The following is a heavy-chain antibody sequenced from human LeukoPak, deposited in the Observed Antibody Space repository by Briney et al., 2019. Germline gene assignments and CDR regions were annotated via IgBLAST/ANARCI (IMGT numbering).Heavy chain of an antibody. Sequence: GGFLRLSCAASGFTFSYYGMHWVRQAPGKGLEWVTFIRYDGSERYYADSVKGRFTISRDNSRNTVDLQMNSLRAEDTAVYYCAKGFYDCSGSRCPQYYYYIDVWGMGTTVTVSS. D-gene: IGHD2-15*01. CDR2: IRYDGSER. J-gene: IGHJ6*03. CDR3: AKGFYDCSGSRCPQYYYYIDV. V-gene: IGHV3-30*02. CDR1: GFTFSYYG.